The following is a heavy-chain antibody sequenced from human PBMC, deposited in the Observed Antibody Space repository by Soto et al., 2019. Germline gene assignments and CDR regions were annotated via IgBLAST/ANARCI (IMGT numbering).Heavy chain of an antibody. CDR1: GFTFSNFC. Sequence: ELQLVESGGGLVQPGGSLRLSCAASGFTFSNFCMHWVRQAPGKGLVWVSGISGDGTTATYADSVKGRFTTSRDNAKNTLELQMNSRRAEDTAVYYCARSLARTYYYGFMDVWGKGTTVTVSS. CDR3: ARSLARTYYYGFMDV. D-gene: IGHD3-16*01. J-gene: IGHJ6*03. V-gene: IGHV3-74*03. CDR2: ISGDGTTA.